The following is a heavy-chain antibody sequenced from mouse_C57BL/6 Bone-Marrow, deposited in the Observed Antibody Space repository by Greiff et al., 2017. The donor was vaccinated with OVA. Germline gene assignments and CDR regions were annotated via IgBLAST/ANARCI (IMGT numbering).Heavy chain of an antibody. J-gene: IGHJ2*01. D-gene: IGHD4-1*01. Sequence: QVQLKESGPGLVQPSQRLSITCTVSGFSLTSYGVHWVRQSPGKGLEWLGGIWSGGSTDYNAAFISRLSISKDNSKSQVFFKMNSLQADDTAIYYCARTLAGTLYFDYWGQGTTLTVSS. CDR3: ARTLAGTLYFDY. CDR1: GFSLTSYG. V-gene: IGHV2-2*01. CDR2: IWSGGST.